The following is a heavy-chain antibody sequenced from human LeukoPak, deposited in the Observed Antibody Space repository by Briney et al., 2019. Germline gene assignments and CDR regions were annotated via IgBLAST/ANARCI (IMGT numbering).Heavy chain of an antibody. V-gene: IGHV4-59*08. CDR1: GGSISSYY. Sequence: SETLSLTCTVSGGSISSYYWSWIRQPPGKGLEWRGYVYDSGSTNHNPSLKSRVTILVDTSKNQFSLKLSSVTAADTAVYYCARLSIGYYDILTGHVPMDVWGQGTTVTASS. D-gene: IGHD3-9*01. CDR3: ARLSIGYYDILTGHVPMDV. CDR2: VYDSGST. J-gene: IGHJ6*02.